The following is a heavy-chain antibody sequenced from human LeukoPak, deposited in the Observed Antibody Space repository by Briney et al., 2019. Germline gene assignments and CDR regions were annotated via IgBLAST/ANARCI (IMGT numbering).Heavy chain of an antibody. D-gene: IGHD5-18*01. J-gene: IGHJ4*02. CDR1: GGTFSSYT. Sequence: SVKVSCKASGGTFSSYTISWVRQAPGQGPEWMGGIIPIFGTANYAQKFQGRVTITTDESTSTAYMELSSLRSEDTAVYYCASTSGYSYEFDYWGQGTLVTVSS. CDR3: ASTSGYSYEFDY. V-gene: IGHV1-69*05. CDR2: IIPIFGTA.